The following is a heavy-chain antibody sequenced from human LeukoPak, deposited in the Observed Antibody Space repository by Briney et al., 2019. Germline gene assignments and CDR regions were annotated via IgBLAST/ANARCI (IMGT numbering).Heavy chain of an antibody. J-gene: IGHJ4*02. D-gene: IGHD4-17*01. CDR3: ARDGRRDYPTTSDY. Sequence: PGGSLRLSCAASGFTFSSNYMSWVRQAPGKGLEWVSVIYSGGRTYYADSVKGRFTISRENAKNSLYLEMNSLRAGETAVYYCARDGRRDYPTTSDYWGQGTLVTVSS. CDR2: IYSGGRT. V-gene: IGHV3-66*01. CDR1: GFTFSSNY.